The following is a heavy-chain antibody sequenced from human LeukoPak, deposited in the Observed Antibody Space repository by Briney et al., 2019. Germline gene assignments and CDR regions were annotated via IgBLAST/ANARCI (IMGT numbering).Heavy chain of an antibody. Sequence: PSETLSLACGVYGGSLRGYYWSWIHQPPGKGLEWIGEMNHSGDSNYNPSLRSRVTISVDTSKNQFSLRLTSVTAADTAVYYCARGDYSVYTFDYWGQGTLVTVSS. J-gene: IGHJ4*02. CDR3: ARGDYSVYTFDY. CDR1: GGSLRGYY. V-gene: IGHV4-34*01. D-gene: IGHD4-17*01. CDR2: MNHSGDS.